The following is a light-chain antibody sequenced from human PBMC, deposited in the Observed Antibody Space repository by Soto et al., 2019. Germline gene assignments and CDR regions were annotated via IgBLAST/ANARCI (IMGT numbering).Light chain of an antibody. CDR2: AAS. J-gene: IGKJ1*01. V-gene: IGKV1-39*01. CDR1: ESISIY. CDR3: QQTYTDVWT. Sequence: DIHMTQSPSSLSASVGDRVTITCRASESISIYLHWYQHRTGQAPKLLIFAASSLQSGVSSRFSGTGSGTDLSLTISSLQPEDFATYYCQQTYTDVWTFGQGTKVDIK.